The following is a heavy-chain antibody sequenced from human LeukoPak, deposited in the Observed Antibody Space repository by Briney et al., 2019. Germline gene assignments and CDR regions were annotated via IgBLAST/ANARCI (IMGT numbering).Heavy chain of an antibody. CDR2: IIPILGIA. CDR3: ARGTTVAGRPLDY. CDR1: GYTFTSYV. D-gene: IGHD6-19*01. J-gene: IGHJ4*02. Sequence: ASVKVSCKASGYTFTSYVISWVRQAPGQGLEWMGRIIPILGIANYAQKFQGRVTITADKSTSTAYMELSSLRSEDTAVYYCARGTTVAGRPLDYWGQGTLVTVSS. V-gene: IGHV1-69*04.